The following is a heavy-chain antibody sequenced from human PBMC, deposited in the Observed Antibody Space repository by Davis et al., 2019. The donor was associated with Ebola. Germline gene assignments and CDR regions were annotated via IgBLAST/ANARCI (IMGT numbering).Heavy chain of an antibody. Sequence: GESLKIPCAASGFTFSYYYMSWIRQAPGKGLEWVSYISSSGSTIYYADSVKGRFTISRDNAKNSLYLQMNSLRAEDTAVYYCARDPEYGAGMDVWGQGTTVTVSS. CDR1: GFTFSYYY. V-gene: IGHV3-11*04. D-gene: IGHD4-17*01. CDR3: ARDPEYGAGMDV. J-gene: IGHJ6*02. CDR2: ISSSGSTI.